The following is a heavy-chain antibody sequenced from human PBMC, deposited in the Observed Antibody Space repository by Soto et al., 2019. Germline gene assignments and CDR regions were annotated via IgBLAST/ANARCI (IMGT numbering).Heavy chain of an antibody. V-gene: IGHV1-46*01. CDR2: INPSGGST. D-gene: IGHD3-22*01. Sequence: GASVKVSCKASGYTFTSYYMHWVRQAPGQGPEWMGIINPSGGSTSYAQKFQGRVTMTRDTSTSTVYMELSSLRSEDTAVYYCARDPHYYDSSGYHFDYWGQGTLVTVSS. CDR3: ARDPHYYDSSGYHFDY. J-gene: IGHJ4*02. CDR1: GYTFTSYY.